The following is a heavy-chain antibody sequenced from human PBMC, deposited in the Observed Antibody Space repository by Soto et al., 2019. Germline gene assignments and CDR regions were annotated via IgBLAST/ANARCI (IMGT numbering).Heavy chain of an antibody. CDR2: ISISSSYT. D-gene: IGHD5-12*01. V-gene: IGHV3-11*05. CDR3: ARDHHRYSGYDYVDY. Sequence: QVQLVESGGGLVKPGGSLRLSCAASGFTFSDYYMSWIRQAPGKGLEWVSYISISSSYTNYADSVKGRFTISRDNAKISLYLQMNSLRAEDTAVYYCARDHHRYSGYDYVDYWGQGTLVTVSS. CDR1: GFTFSDYY. J-gene: IGHJ4*02.